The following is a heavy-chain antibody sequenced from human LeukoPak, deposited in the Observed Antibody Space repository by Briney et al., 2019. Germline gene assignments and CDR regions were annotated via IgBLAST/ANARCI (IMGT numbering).Heavy chain of an antibody. D-gene: IGHD2-8*01. CDR3: ARHQLLGPCFKGVCSDAFDI. V-gene: IGHV5-10-1*01. J-gene: IGHJ3*02. CDR1: GYRFTSYW. CDR2: IDPSDSYT. Sequence: GESLRISCKGSGYRFTSYWISWVRPMLGKGLEWMGRIDPSDSYTNHSPSFQGHLTISAEKSISTAYLQWSSLKASDTATYYCARHQLLGPCFKGVCSDAFDIWGQGTMVTVSS.